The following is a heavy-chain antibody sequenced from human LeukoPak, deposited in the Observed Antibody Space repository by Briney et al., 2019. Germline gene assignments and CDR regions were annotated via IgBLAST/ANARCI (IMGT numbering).Heavy chain of an antibody. Sequence: GGSLRLSCAASGFTFSSYSMNCVRQAPGKVREWGSSISSSSSYIYYADSVKGRFTISRDNAKNSLYLQMNSLRAEDTAVYYCARESYYGSAFDYWGQGTLVTVSS. D-gene: IGHD3-10*01. V-gene: IGHV3-21*01. CDR3: ARESYYGSAFDY. CDR2: ISSSSSYI. J-gene: IGHJ4*02. CDR1: GFTFSSYS.